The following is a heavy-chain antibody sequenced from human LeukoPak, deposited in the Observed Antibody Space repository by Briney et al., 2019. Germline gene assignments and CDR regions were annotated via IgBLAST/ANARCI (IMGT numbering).Heavy chain of an antibody. CDR2: ISSIGTI. V-gene: IGHV3-69-1*02. J-gene: IGHJ3*02. CDR3: ARDWRDSSGKFPNDAFDI. CDR1: GFTFSDNY. D-gene: IGHD3-22*01. Sequence: NTGGSLRLSCAASGFTFSDNYMSWIRQAPGKGLEWVSYISSIGTIYYADSVKGRFTISRDNAKNSLYLQMNSLRAEDTAIYYCARDWRDSSGKFPNDAFDIWGQGTMVTVSS.